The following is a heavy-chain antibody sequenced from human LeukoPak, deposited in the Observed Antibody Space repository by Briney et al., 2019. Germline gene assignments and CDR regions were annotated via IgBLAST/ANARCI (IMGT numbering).Heavy chain of an antibody. V-gene: IGHV4-4*02. Sequence: NPSETLSLTCAVSGGSICSTDWWSWVRQPPGKGLEWIGEIYQSGRTSYNPSLESRVTMSVDKSKSQFSLKLSSVTAADTAVYYCARNDFYCMDVWGKGTTVSVSS. CDR3: ARNDFYCMDV. J-gene: IGHJ6*03. CDR2: IYQSGRT. CDR1: GGSICSTDW.